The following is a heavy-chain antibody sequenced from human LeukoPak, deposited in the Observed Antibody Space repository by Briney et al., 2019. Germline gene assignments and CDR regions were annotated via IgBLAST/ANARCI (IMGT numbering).Heavy chain of an antibody. CDR3: ARDQYGDYALDY. J-gene: IGHJ4*02. CDR1: GFTFSSYS. V-gene: IGHV3-21*01. Sequence: GGSLRLSCAASGFTFSSYSMNWVRQAPGKELEWVSSISSIGYIYYADSVKGRFTISRDTAKNSLYLQMNSLRAEDTAVYYCARDQYGDYALDYWGQGTLVTVSS. D-gene: IGHD4-17*01. CDR2: ISSIGYI.